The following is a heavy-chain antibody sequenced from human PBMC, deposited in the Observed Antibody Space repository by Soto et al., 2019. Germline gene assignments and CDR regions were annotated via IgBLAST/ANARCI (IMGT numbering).Heavy chain of an antibody. Sequence: PGGSLRLSCAASGFTFSDYYMSWIRQAPGKGLEWVSYISSSGSTIYYADSVKGRFTISRDNAKNSLYLQMNSLRAEDTAVYYCTRSAPDMGDGDYGDAFDIWGQGTMVTVSS. CDR2: ISSSGSTI. J-gene: IGHJ3*02. CDR1: GFTFSDYY. V-gene: IGHV3-11*01. CDR3: TRSAPDMGDGDYGDAFDI. D-gene: IGHD4-17*01.